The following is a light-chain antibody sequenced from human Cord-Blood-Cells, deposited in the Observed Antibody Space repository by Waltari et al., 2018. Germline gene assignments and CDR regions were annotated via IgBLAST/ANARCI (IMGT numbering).Light chain of an antibody. V-gene: IGKV1-13*02. J-gene: IGKJ3*01. Sequence: AIQLTQSPSSLSASVGDRVPITCRASQGISSALAWYQQKPGKAPKLLSYDASSLESGVPSRFSGSGSGTDFTLTISSLQPEDFATYYCQQFNSYPFTFGPGTKVDIK. CDR1: QGISSA. CDR2: DAS. CDR3: QQFNSYPFT.